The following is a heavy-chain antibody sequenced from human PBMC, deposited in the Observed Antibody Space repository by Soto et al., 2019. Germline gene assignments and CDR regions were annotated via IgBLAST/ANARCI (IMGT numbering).Heavy chain of an antibody. CDR1: GGSISSGDYY. V-gene: IGHV4-30-4*01. Sequence: SETLSLTCTVSGGSISSGDYYWSWIRQPPGKGLEWIGYIYYSGSTYYNPSLKSRVTISVDTSKNQFSLKLSSVTAADTAVYYCARGITMVRGVIITNPEAYYYYGMDVWGHGTTVTVSS. CDR2: IYYSGST. CDR3: ARGITMVRGVIITNPEAYYYYGMDV. J-gene: IGHJ6*02. D-gene: IGHD3-10*01.